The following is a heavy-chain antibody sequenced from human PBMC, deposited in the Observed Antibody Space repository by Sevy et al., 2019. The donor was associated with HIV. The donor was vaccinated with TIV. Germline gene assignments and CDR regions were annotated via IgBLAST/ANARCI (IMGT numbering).Heavy chain of an antibody. Sequence: GGSLRLSCAGSGFTFSTQWMSWVRQAPGKELEWVANINQDGTIRTYVDSVEGRFTISRDNAKNSLYLEMNSLRAEDTALYYCALGPYWGQGTVVTVSS. CDR3: ALGPY. CDR2: INQDGTIR. V-gene: IGHV3-7*01. D-gene: IGHD3-3*01. J-gene: IGHJ4*02. CDR1: GFTFSTQW.